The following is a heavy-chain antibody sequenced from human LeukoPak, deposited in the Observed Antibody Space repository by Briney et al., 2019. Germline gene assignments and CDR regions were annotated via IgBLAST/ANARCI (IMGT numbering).Heavy chain of an antibody. CDR1: GFTLSSYA. CDR2: ISGTDGST. Sequence: PGGSRRLSCAASGFTLSSYAMSWVRRAPGKGLEWVSAISGTDGSTHYADSVKGRFTISRDSSNKRLYLQMNSLRAEDTAIYYCAKDVAATISSGGYYFDLWGQGTLVTVSS. V-gene: IGHV3-23*01. D-gene: IGHD5-12*01. J-gene: IGHJ4*02. CDR3: AKDVAATISSGGYYFDL.